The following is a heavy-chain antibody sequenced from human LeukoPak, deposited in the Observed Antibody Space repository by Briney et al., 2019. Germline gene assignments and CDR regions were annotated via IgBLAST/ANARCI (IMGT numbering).Heavy chain of an antibody. CDR2: IYYSGST. CDR3: ARMVVTASDAAFDF. CDR1: GGSFNSYY. Sequence: SETLSLTCTVSGGSFNSYYWSWIRQPPGKGLDWIGFIYYSGSTNYNPSLKSRVTISVDTSKNQFSLKLRSVTAADTAVYYCARMVVTASDAAFDFWGQGTMVTVSS. J-gene: IGHJ3*01. D-gene: IGHD2-21*02. V-gene: IGHV4-59*01.